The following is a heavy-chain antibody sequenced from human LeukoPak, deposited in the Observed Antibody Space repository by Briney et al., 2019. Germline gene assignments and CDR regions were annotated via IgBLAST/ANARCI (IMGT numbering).Heavy chain of an antibody. D-gene: IGHD6-19*01. CDR1: GYTFTSYG. V-gene: IGHV1-18*01. Sequence: ASVKVSCKASGYTFTSYGISWVRQAPGQGLEWMGWITTYNGNTNYAQKFQGRVTMTTDTSTSTAYMELRSLRSDDTAVYYCAREAYSSGFTDYWGRGTLVTVSS. CDR2: ITTYNGNT. J-gene: IGHJ4*02. CDR3: AREAYSSGFTDY.